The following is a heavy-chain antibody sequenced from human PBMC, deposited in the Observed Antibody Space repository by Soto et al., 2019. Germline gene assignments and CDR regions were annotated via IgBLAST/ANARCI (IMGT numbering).Heavy chain of an antibody. D-gene: IGHD1-1*01. CDR1: GGSISSYY. V-gene: IGHV4-59*08. CDR3: ARRYGYSFDY. J-gene: IGHJ4*02. CDR2: IYNSGRT. Sequence: QVQLQESGPGLVKPSETLSLTCTVSGGSISSYYWSWIRQPPGKGLEWIGYIYNSGRTNYNPSLKSRVTISVATSKNQFSLKLSSVTAAATAVYYCARRYGYSFDYWGQGTLVTVSS.